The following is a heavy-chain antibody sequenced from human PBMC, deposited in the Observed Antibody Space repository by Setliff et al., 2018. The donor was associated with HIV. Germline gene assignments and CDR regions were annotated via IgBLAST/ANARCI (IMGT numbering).Heavy chain of an antibody. J-gene: IGHJ5*02. CDR1: GYSFVTYS. CDR3: ARSNVNNWFGP. CDR2: MNPGNDDT. Sequence: ASVKVSCKTSGYSFVTYSMHWLRQAPGQRLQWMGWMNPGNDDTKYSPELQGRVTITRDTSASTFYMELSSLTMEDMAVYYCARSNVNNWFGPWGQGTLVTVS. V-gene: IGHV1-3*03.